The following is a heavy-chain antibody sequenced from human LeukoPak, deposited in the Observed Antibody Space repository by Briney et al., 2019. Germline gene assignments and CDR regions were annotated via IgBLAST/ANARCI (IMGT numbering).Heavy chain of an antibody. CDR2: MNPNSGNT. V-gene: IGHV1-8*03. J-gene: IGHJ6*03. CDR1: GYTFTSYD. Sequence: GASVKVSCKASGYTFTSYDINWVRQATGQGLEWMGWMNPNSGNTGYAQKFQGRVTITRNTSISTAYMELSSLRSEDTAVYYCARGLGYCSSTSCEYYYYYMDVWGKGTTVTVSS. CDR3: ARGLGYCSSTSCEYYYYYMDV. D-gene: IGHD2-2*01.